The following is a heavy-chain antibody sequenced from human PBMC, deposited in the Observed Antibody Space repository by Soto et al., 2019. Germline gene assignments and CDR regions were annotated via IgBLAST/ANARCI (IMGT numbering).Heavy chain of an antibody. J-gene: IGHJ3*02. D-gene: IGHD1-1*01. V-gene: IGHV1-2*04. CDR1: GYTFTGYY. CDR3: AKESSGRAFDI. Sequence: QVQLVQSGAEVKKPGASVQVSCKASGYTFTGYYIHWVRQAPGQGLEWMGWINPNSGTTNYAQKFQGLVPMTRDTSITTAYMELRRLRSDDAAVYYCAKESSGRAFDIWGQGTMFTVSS. CDR2: INPNSGTT.